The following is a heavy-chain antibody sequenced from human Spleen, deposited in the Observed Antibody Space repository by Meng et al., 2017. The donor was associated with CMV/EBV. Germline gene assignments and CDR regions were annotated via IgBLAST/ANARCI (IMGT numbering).Heavy chain of an antibody. J-gene: IGHJ6*02. CDR3: ARDGEGVQLSYYYYGMDV. CDR1: GGTFSSYA. D-gene: IGHD3-10*01. CDR2: INPNSGDT. V-gene: IGHV1-2*02. Sequence: ASVKVSCKASGGTFSSYAISWVRQAPGQGLEWMGWINPNSGDTSYAQKFQGRVTMTRDTSIGTAYMELSRLTSDDTAVYYCARDGEGVQLSYYYYGMDVWGQGTTVTVSS.